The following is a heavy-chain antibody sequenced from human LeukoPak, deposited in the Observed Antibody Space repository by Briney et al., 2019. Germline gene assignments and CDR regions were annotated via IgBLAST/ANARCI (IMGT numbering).Heavy chain of an antibody. CDR1: GFSVSSTY. Sequence: GGSLRLSCAASGFSVSSTYMSWVRQAPGKGLEWVSLIYTSGSTFYADSVMGRFTISRDNSKNTLFLQMNSLRAEDTAVYYCARAPKVMVYASYFDYWGQGTLATVSS. CDR3: ARAPKVMVYASYFDY. CDR2: IYTSGST. D-gene: IGHD2-8*01. V-gene: IGHV3-66*02. J-gene: IGHJ4*02.